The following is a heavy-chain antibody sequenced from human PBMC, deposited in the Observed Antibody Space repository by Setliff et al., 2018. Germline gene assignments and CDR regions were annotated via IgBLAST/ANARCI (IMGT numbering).Heavy chain of an antibody. Sequence: SETLSLTCTVSGGSISTYYWSWIRQPPGKGLEWIGYIYYSGSTNSNPSLKSRVTISVDTSKNQFSLKLNAVTAADTAVYYCARGRQRGGYCSGSSCSGAFEIWGQGTMVTVSS. J-gene: IGHJ3*02. V-gene: IGHV4-59*01. D-gene: IGHD2-15*01. CDR3: ARGRQRGGYCSGSSCSGAFEI. CDR2: IYYSGST. CDR1: GGSISTYY.